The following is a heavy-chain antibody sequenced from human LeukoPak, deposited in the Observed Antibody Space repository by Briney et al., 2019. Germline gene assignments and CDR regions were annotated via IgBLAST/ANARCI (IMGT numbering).Heavy chain of an antibody. CDR3: ARLANAAAGADY. V-gene: IGHV3-30*03. D-gene: IGHD6-13*01. Sequence: GGSLRLSCAASGFTFSSYGMHWVRQAPGKGLEWVAVISYDGSHKYYADSVKGRFTISRDNAKNSLYLQMNSLRTDDTAVYYCARLANAAAGADYWGQGTLVTVST. CDR2: ISYDGSHK. J-gene: IGHJ4*02. CDR1: GFTFSSYG.